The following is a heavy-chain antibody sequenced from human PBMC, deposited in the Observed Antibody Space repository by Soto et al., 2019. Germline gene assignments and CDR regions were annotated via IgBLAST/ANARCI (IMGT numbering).Heavy chain of an antibody. V-gene: IGHV3-23*01. CDR1: GFTFENFG. D-gene: IGHD1-26*01. J-gene: IGHJ5*02. CDR2: ISGSGFKK. Sequence: LRLSCAASGFTFENFGMSWVRQAPGKGLEWISSISGSGFKKYYADSVKGRFTISRDNSKSTVYLELNNLSAEDTAVYHCAKNQGVELVPLATVDWFDPWGQGSVVTVS. CDR3: AKNQGVELVPLATVDWFDP.